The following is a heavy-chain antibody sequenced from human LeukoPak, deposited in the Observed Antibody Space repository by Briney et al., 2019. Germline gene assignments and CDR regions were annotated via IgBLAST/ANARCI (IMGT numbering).Heavy chain of an antibody. CDR2: INPNSGGT. J-gene: IGHJ5*02. Sequence: ASVKVSCKASGYTFTGYYMHWVRQAPGQGLEWMGWINPNSGGTNYAQKFQGRVTMTRDTSISTAYMELSRLRSDDTAVYYCARVTVATYRFDPWGQGTRVTVSS. CDR3: ARVTVATYRFDP. V-gene: IGHV1-2*02. CDR1: GYTFTGYY. D-gene: IGHD5-12*01.